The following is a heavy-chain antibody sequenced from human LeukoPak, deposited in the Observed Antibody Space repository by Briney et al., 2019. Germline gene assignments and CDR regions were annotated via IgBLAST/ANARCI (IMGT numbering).Heavy chain of an antibody. Sequence: GXXXXYAXXWVRQAPGQGLEWXXGIIPIFGTANYAQKFQGRVTITADESTSTAYMELSSLRSEDTAVYYCARDFGEMVRGLYGMDVWGQGTTVTVSS. J-gene: IGHJ6*02. CDR3: ARDFGEMVRGLYGMDV. CDR2: IIPIFGTA. CDR1: GXXXXYA. D-gene: IGHD3-10*01. V-gene: IGHV1-69*01.